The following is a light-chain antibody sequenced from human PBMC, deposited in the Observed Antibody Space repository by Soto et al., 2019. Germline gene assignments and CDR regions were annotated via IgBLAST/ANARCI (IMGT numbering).Light chain of an antibody. J-gene: IGLJ1*01. Sequence: QSALTQPRSVSGSPGQSVTISCTGTSSDVGAYNHVSWYQQYPGKAPKLTIYDVSKRPSGVPDRFSGSKSGNTASLTISGLLAEDEADYYCCSSAGSYIYVFGTGTKLTVL. CDR1: SSDVGAYNH. CDR2: DVS. V-gene: IGLV2-11*01. CDR3: CSSAGSYIYV.